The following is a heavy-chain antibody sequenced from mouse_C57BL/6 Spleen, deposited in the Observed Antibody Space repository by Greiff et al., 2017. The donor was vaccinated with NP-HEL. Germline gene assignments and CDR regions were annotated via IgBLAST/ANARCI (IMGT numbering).Heavy chain of an antibody. Sequence: QVQLKESGAELAKPGASVKLSCKASGYTFTSYWMHWVKQRPGQGLEWIGYINPSSGYTKYNQKFKDKATLTADKSSSTAYMQLSSLTYEDSAVYYCARSYGSSYGYFDYWGQGTTLTVSS. CDR1: GYTFTSYW. CDR3: ARSYGSSYGYFDY. D-gene: IGHD1-1*01. CDR2: INPSSGYT. J-gene: IGHJ2*01. V-gene: IGHV1-7*01.